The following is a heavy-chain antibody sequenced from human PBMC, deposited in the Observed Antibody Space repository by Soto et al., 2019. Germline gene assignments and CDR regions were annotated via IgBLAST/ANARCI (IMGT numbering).Heavy chain of an antibody. CDR3: TTTRVGAFYFDY. Sequence: VQLVESGGGLVKPGGSLRLSCAASGFTFSNAWMSWVRQAPGKGLEWVGRIKSKTDGGTTDYAAPVKGRCTISREDSKNTLYLQMNSLKTEDTAVYYCTTTRVGAFYFDYWGQGTLVTVSS. CDR2: IKSKTDGGTT. D-gene: IGHD1-26*01. CDR1: GFTFSNAW. V-gene: IGHV3-15*01. J-gene: IGHJ4*02.